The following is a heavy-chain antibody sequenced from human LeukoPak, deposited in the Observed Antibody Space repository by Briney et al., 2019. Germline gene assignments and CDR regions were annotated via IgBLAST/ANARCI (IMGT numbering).Heavy chain of an antibody. Sequence: PGGSLRLSCAASGFTFSSYEMNWVRQAPGKGLEWVSYISSSGSTIYYADSVKGRFTISRDNAKNSLYLQMNSLRAEDTAVYYCARASITIFWNWGQGTLVTVSS. CDR1: GFTFSSYE. V-gene: IGHV3-48*03. CDR3: ARASITIFWN. J-gene: IGHJ4*02. CDR2: ISSSGSTI. D-gene: IGHD3-9*01.